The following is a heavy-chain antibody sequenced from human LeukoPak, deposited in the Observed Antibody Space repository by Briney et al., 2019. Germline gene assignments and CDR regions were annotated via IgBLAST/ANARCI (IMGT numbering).Heavy chain of an antibody. D-gene: IGHD6-13*01. J-gene: IGHJ4*02. CDR1: GFTFSSYS. V-gene: IGHV3-21*01. CDR2: ISSGSSYI. CDR3: ARVFPRGAGAAAYPYYFDY. Sequence: PGGPLRLSCAASGFTFSSYSMNWVRQAPGKGLEWVSSISSGSSYIYYADSVKGRFTISRDNAKNSLYLQMNSLRAEDTAVYYCARVFPRGAGAAAYPYYFDYWGQGTLVTVSS.